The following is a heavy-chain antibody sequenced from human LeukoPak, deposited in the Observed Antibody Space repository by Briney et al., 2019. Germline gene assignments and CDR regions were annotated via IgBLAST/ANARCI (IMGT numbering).Heavy chain of an antibody. CDR3: ARDSTLPGPVVVGATYAGFDY. D-gene: IGHD2-15*01. CDR2: ISWNGGST. CDR1: GFTFGGYG. Sequence: GGSLRLSCAASGFTFGGYGMSWVRQAPGKGLEWVSGISWNGGSTGYADSAKGRFTISRDNAKNSLYLQVNSLRAEDTALYYLARDSTLPGPVVVGATYAGFDYWGQGTLVTVSS. J-gene: IGHJ4*02. V-gene: IGHV3-20*04.